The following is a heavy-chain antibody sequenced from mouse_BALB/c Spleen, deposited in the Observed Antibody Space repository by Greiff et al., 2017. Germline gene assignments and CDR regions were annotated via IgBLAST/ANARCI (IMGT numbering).Heavy chain of an antibody. J-gene: IGHJ2*01. CDR1: GFTFSSYG. CDR2: ISSGGST. Sequence: EVQGVESGGDLVKPGGSLKLSCAASGFTFSSYGMSWVRQTPDKRLEWVATISSGGSTYYPDSVKGRFTISRDNARNILYLQMSSLRSEDTAMYYCARGGAYYYGSSYNWGQGTTLTVSS. V-gene: IGHV5-6-5*01. D-gene: IGHD1-1*01. CDR3: ARGGAYYYGSSYN.